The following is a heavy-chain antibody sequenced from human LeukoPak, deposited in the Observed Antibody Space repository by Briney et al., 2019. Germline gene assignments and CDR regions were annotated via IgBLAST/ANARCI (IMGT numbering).Heavy chain of an antibody. Sequence: GGSLRLSCSASGFTFNIYTMHWVRQAPGKGLEDVSGINNSGRDTWYADSVKGRFTISRDNSKNTLYLQMSSLRTEDTAVYYCARDRAVAAHFDYWGQGTLVTVSS. D-gene: IGHD6-19*01. V-gene: IGHV3-64D*06. CDR3: ARDRAVAAHFDY. CDR2: INNSGRDT. J-gene: IGHJ4*02. CDR1: GFTFNIYT.